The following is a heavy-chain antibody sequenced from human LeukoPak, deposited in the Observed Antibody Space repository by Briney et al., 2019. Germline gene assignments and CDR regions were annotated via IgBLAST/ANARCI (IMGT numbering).Heavy chain of an antibody. V-gene: IGHV3-33*01. Sequence: GGSLRLSCAASGFTFSSYGMHWVRQAPGKGLEWVAVIWYDGSNKYYADSVKGRFTISRDNSKNTLYLQMNSLRAEDTAVYYCAREHSDIVAVRGPQEYYFDYWGQGTLVTVSS. D-gene: IGHD2-2*01. CDR1: GFTFSSYG. CDR3: AREHSDIVAVRGPQEYYFDY. CDR2: IWYDGSNK. J-gene: IGHJ4*02.